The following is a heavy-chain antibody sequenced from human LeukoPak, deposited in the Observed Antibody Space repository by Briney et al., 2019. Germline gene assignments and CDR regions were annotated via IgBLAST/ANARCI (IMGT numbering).Heavy chain of an antibody. CDR2: IRYDGSNK. CDR1: GFTFSSYG. D-gene: IGHD3-16*01. V-gene: IGHV3-30*02. J-gene: IGHJ4*02. CDR3: ANHYYDYVWGNY. Sequence: GGSLRLSCAASGFTFSSYGMHWVRQAPGKGLEWVAFIRYDGSNKYYADSVKGRFTISRDNSKNTLYLQMNSLRAEDTAVYYCANHYYDYVWGNYWGQGTLVTVSS.